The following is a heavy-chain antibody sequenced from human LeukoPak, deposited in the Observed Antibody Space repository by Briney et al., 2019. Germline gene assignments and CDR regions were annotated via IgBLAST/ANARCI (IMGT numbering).Heavy chain of an antibody. CDR1: GFTFSSYA. CDR2: ISYDGSNK. V-gene: IGHV3-30*04. J-gene: IGHJ4*02. CDR3: ARGAPYYFDY. Sequence: GGSLRLSCAASGFTFSSYAMHWVRQAPGKGLEWVAVISYDGSNKYYADSVKGRFTISRDNSKNTLYLQMNSLRAEDTAVYYCARGAPYYFDYWGQGTLVTVSS.